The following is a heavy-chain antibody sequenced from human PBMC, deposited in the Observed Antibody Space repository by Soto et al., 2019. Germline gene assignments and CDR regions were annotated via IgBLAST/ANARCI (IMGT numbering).Heavy chain of an antibody. CDR2: IWYDGSNK. Sequence: QVQLVESGGGVVQPGRSLRLSCAASGFTFSSYGMHWVRQAPGKGLEWVAVIWYDGSNKYYADSVKGRFTISRDNSKNTLYLQMNGLRAEDTAVYYCARDRGYYYYMDVWGKGTTVTVSS. CDR3: ARDRGYYYYMDV. V-gene: IGHV3-33*01. CDR1: GFTFSSYG. J-gene: IGHJ6*03.